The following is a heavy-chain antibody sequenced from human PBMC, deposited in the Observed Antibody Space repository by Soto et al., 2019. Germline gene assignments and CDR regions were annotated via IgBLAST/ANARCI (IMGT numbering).Heavy chain of an antibody. Sequence: SETLSLTCSVSGASVAGGSYYWSWVRQPPGKGLEWIGYIPSRGRPFYNPSLTSRGTISADTSKNQLSLQLTSVTAADTAVYYCARDTYSGYDFGLWGQGTLVTVS. D-gene: IGHD5-12*01. J-gene: IGHJ5*02. CDR3: ARDTYSGYDFGL. CDR1: GASVAGGSYY. V-gene: IGHV4-30-4*01. CDR2: IPSRGRP.